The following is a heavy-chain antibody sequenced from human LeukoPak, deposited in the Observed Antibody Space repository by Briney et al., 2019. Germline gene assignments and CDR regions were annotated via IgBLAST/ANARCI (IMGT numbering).Heavy chain of an antibody. CDR1: GFTFSSYA. V-gene: IGHV3-23*01. J-gene: IGHJ1*01. CDR3: ANPLDSSSGTIYFQH. Sequence: GGSLRLSCAASGFTFSSYAMSWVRQAPGKGLKWVSAISGSGGSTYYADSVKGRFTISRDNSKNTLYLQMNSLRAEDTAVYYCANPLDSSSGTIYFQHWGQGTLVTVSS. CDR2: ISGSGGST. D-gene: IGHD6-13*01.